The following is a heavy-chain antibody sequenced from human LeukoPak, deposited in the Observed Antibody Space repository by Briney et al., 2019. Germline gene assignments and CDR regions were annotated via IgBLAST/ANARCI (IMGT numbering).Heavy chain of an antibody. CDR2: ISYDGSNK. Sequence: QPGGSLRLSCAASGFTFSSYAMHWVRQAPGKGLEWVAVISYDGSNKYYADSVKGRFTISRDNSKNTLYLQMNSLRAEDTAVYYCARRAGPPRGPSIAARGAFDIWGQGTMVTVSS. D-gene: IGHD6-6*01. CDR1: GFTFSSYA. CDR3: ARRAGPPRGPSIAARGAFDI. V-gene: IGHV3-30-3*01. J-gene: IGHJ3*02.